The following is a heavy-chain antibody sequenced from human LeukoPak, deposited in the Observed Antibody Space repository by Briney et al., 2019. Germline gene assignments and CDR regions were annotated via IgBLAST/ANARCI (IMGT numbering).Heavy chain of an antibody. CDR3: ARDLYYYDSSGYHIRHQYGGGFDY. CDR1: GFTVSDDY. CDR2: IYSGGST. V-gene: IGHV3-66*01. J-gene: IGHJ4*02. D-gene: IGHD3-22*01. Sequence: GGSLRLSCAASGFTVSDDYMSWVRQAPGKGLEWVSVIYSGGSTYYADSVKGRFTISRDNSKNTLYLQMNSLRAEDTAVYYCARDLYYYDSSGYHIRHQYGGGFDYWGQGTLVTVPS.